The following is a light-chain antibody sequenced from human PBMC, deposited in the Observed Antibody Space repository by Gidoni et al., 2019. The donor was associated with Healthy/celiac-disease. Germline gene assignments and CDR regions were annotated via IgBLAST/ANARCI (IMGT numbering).Light chain of an antibody. V-gene: IGKV1-17*01. Sequence: IQLTQSPSSLSASVGDRVTITCRASQGIRNYLGWYQQKPGNATKRLIYAASSLQSGVPSRFSGSGSGTEFTLTISSLQPEDFATYYCLQHNSYPPFTFGPGTKVDIK. CDR2: AAS. CDR1: QGIRNY. J-gene: IGKJ3*01. CDR3: LQHNSYPPFT.